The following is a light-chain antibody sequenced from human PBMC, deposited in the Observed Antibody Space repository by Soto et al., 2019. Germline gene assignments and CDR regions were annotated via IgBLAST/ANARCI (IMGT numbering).Light chain of an antibody. CDR2: EGS. CDR3: CSYAGSSTYV. J-gene: IGLJ1*01. CDR1: SRDVGSYNL. V-gene: IGLV2-23*01. Sequence: QSVLTQPASVSGSPGQSIAISCTGTSRDVGSYNLVSWYQQHPGKAPKVMMYEGSKRTSGVSDRFSGSKSGNTASLTISGLKADDEAYYYCCSYAGSSTYVFGTGTKLTVL.